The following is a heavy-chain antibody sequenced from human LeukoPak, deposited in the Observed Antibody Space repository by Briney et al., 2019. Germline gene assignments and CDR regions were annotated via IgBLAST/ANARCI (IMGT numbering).Heavy chain of an antibody. CDR2: INSDGSTT. Sequence: PGGSLRLSCAASGFTFSNYWMHWVRQAPGKGLVWVSRINSDGSTTNYADSVKGRFTISRDNAENTLYLQMISLRAEDTAVYNCARGIPRSYGTDYWGQGTLVTVSS. J-gene: IGHJ4*02. D-gene: IGHD4-17*01. V-gene: IGHV3-74*01. CDR3: ARGIPRSYGTDY. CDR1: GFTFSNYW.